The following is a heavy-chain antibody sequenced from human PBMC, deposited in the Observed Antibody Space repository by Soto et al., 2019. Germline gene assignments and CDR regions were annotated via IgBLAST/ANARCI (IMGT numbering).Heavy chain of an antibody. CDR3: ARGDDRLYCTNGVCYTGQTVFDY. J-gene: IGHJ4*02. Sequence: PSETLSLTCAVYGGSFSGYYWSWIRQPPGKGLEWIGEINHSGSTNYNPSLKSRVTISVDTSKNQFSLKLSSVTAADTAAYYCARGDDRLYCTNGVCYTGQTVFDYWGQGTLVTVSS. V-gene: IGHV4-34*01. D-gene: IGHD2-8*01. CDR1: GGSFSGYY. CDR2: INHSGST.